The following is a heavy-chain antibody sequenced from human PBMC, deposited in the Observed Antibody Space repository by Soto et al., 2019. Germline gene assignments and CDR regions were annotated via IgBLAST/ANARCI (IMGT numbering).Heavy chain of an antibody. D-gene: IGHD1-20*01. J-gene: IGHJ6*02. V-gene: IGHV4-30-4*08. Sequence: PSETLSLTCTVSGGSISSGDYYWSCIRQPPGKGLEWIGYIYYSGSTYYNPSLKSRVTTSVDTSKNQFSLKLSSVTAADTAVYYCARTYNWNYDYGMDVWGQGTTVTVSS. CDR1: GGSISSGDYY. CDR2: IYYSGST. CDR3: ARTYNWNYDYGMDV.